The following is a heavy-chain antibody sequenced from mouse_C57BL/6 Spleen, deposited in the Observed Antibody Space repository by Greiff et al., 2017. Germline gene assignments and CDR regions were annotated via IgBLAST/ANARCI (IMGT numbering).Heavy chain of an antibody. J-gene: IGHJ2*01. CDR2: IHPNSGST. CDR3: ARSRSNGFDY. D-gene: IGHD2-5*01. CDR1: GYTFTSYW. Sequence: VQLHQSGAELVKPGASVKVSCKASGYTFTSYWMHWVKQRPGQGLEWIGRIHPNSGSTNYNEKFKSKATLTVDKSSSTAYMQLSSLTSEDSAVYYCARSRSNGFDYWGQGTTLTVSA. V-gene: IGHV1-64*01.